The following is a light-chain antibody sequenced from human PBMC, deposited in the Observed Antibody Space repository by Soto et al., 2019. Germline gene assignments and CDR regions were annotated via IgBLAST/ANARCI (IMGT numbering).Light chain of an antibody. CDR2: AIS. V-gene: IGKV1-12*01. Sequence: DIQLTQSPSSVSASVGDRVTITCRARQGVNGWLAWYQQKPGQAPKLLVYAISTLQSGVPSRFSGSGSGTDFSLTINSLQPEDSATYYCKQANTFPLTFGVGTKVEIK. J-gene: IGKJ4*01. CDR3: KQANTFPLT. CDR1: QGVNGW.